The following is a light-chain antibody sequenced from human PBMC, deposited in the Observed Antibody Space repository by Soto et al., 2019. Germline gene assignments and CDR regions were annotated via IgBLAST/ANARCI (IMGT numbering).Light chain of an antibody. CDR3: TSHTRSSTLLV. CDR2: DVS. Sequence: QSVLTQPTSVSGSPGQSITISCTGTSSDVGGYNYVSWYQQHPGKAPKLMIYDVSDRPSGVSNRFSGSKSGNTASLTISGLQAEGEADYYCTSHTRSSTLLVFGGGTKVTVL. J-gene: IGLJ2*01. CDR1: SSDVGGYNY. V-gene: IGLV2-14*01.